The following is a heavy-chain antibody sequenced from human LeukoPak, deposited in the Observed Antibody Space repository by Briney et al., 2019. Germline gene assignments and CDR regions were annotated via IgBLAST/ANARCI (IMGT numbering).Heavy chain of an antibody. CDR1: GFTFSSYA. CDR3: AKELRDYGDYLYYYYGMDV. Sequence: GGSLRLSCAASGFTFSSYAMSWVRQAPGKGLEWVLAISGSGGSTYYADSVKGRFTISRDNSKNTLYLQMNSLRAEDTAVYYCAKELRDYGDYLYYYYGMDVWGQGTTVTVSS. V-gene: IGHV3-23*01. CDR2: ISGSGGST. J-gene: IGHJ6*02. D-gene: IGHD4-17*01.